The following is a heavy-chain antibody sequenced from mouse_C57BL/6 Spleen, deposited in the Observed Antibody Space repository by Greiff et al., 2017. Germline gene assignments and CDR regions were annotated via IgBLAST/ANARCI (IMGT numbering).Heavy chain of an antibody. D-gene: IGHD1-1*01. Sequence: EVQLQQSGPGLVKPSQSLSLTCSVTGYSITSGYYWNWIRQFPGNKLEWMGYISYDGSNNYNPSLKNRISITRDTSKNQFFLKLNSVTTEDTATYYCAREGYYYVWYFDVWGTGTTVTVSS. CDR2: ISYDGSN. CDR1: GYSITSGYY. J-gene: IGHJ1*03. CDR3: AREGYYYVWYFDV. V-gene: IGHV3-6*01.